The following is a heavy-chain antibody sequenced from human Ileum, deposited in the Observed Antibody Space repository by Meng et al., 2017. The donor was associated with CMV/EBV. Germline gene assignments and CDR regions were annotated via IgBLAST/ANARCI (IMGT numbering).Heavy chain of an antibody. CDR1: GLTFNSYS. V-gene: IGHV3-23*01. CDR2: ISGSGANS. D-gene: IGHD3-9*01. CDR3: AKDRYFEPAHFDY. Sequence: GESLKISCVASGLTFNSYSMCWVRQAPGKGLEWVAAISGSGANSYYAESVKGRATISRDNSKNTLLLELNGLRAEDTAVYYCAKDRYFEPAHFDYWGQGTLVTVSS. J-gene: IGHJ4*02.